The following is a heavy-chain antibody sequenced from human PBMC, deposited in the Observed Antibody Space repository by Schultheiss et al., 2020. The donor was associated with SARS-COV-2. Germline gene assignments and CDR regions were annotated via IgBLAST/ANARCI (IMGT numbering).Heavy chain of an antibody. CDR3: ARHRGVDCSSTSCRRYYYYYGMDV. CDR2: ISGSGGST. Sequence: GESLKISCAASGFTFDDYAMHWVRQAPGKGLVWVSAISGSGGSTYYADSVKGRFTISRDNSKNTLYLQMNSLRAEDTAVYYCARHRGVDCSSTSCRRYYYYYGMDVWGQGTTVTVSS. J-gene: IGHJ6*02. V-gene: IGHV3-23*01. CDR1: GFTFDDYA. D-gene: IGHD2-2*01.